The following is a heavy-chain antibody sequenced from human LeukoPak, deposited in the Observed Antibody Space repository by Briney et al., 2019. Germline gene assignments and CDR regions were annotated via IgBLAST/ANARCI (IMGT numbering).Heavy chain of an antibody. Sequence: PGGSLRLSCAASGFTVSSNYMSWVRQAPGKGLVWVSRIYSDGNSATYADSVKGRFTISRDNAKNTLFLQMNSLRAEDTAVYYCARAGAAARYDFWTGYFFDYWGQGTLVTVSS. CDR3: ARAGAAARYDFWTGYFFDY. V-gene: IGHV3-74*01. D-gene: IGHD3-3*01. CDR1: GFTVSSNY. J-gene: IGHJ4*02. CDR2: IYSDGNSA.